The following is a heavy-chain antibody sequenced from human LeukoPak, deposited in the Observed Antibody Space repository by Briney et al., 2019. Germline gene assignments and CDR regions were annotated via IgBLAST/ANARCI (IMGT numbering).Heavy chain of an antibody. CDR3: ARGRPTVVTSRGYYYYYMDV. CDR1: GGSISSSSYY. D-gene: IGHD4-23*01. J-gene: IGHJ6*03. V-gene: IGHV4-39*07. Sequence: PSETLSLTCTVSGGSISSSSYYWGWIRQPPGKGLEWIGEINHSGSTNYNPSLKSRVTISVDTSKNQFSLKLSSVTAADTAVYYCARGRPTVVTSRGYYYYYMDVWGKGTTVTVSS. CDR2: INHSGST.